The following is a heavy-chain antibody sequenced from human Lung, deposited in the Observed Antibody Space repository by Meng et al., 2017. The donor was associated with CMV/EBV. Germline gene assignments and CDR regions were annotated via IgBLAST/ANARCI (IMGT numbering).Heavy chain of an antibody. D-gene: IGHD1-1*01. CDR1: GFTFSSFD. J-gene: IGHJ4*02. CDR3: VKVGQLRVFDY. V-gene: IGHV3-33*06. Sequence: GGSXRLXXAASGFTFSSFDMHWVRQPPGKGPEWVAVIWHDGSDKYYADSVKGRFAISRDNSKNTVYLQMDSLRAEDTAVYYCVKVGQLRVFDYWCQETQVTVSS. CDR2: IWHDGSDK.